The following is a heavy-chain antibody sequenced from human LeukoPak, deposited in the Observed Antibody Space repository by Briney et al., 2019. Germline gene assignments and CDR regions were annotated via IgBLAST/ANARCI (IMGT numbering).Heavy chain of an antibody. J-gene: IGHJ4*02. V-gene: IGHV1-8*01. Sequence: ASVKVSCKASGYTFTSYDINWVRQATGQGLEWMGWMNPNSGNTGYAQKFQGRVTITTDESTSTAYMELSSLRSEDTAVYYCASDTGGYGDILFDYWGQGTLVTVSS. CDR2: MNPNSGNT. CDR3: ASDTGGYGDILFDY. D-gene: IGHD4-17*01. CDR1: GYTFTSYD.